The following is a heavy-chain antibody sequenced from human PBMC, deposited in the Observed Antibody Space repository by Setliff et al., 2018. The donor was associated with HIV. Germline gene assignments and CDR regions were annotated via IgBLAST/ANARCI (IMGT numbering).Heavy chain of an antibody. D-gene: IGHD3-10*01. Sequence: PSETLSLTCAVSGYAISSGYYWGWIRQPPGKGLEWIGSIYNRGSTYYNPSLKSRVTISVDTSKNQFSLKLSSVTAADTAVYYCARELLRSWDGSENSYKPYYFDYWGQGTLVTVSS. V-gene: IGHV4-38-2*02. J-gene: IGHJ4*02. CDR2: IYNRGST. CDR1: GYAISSGYY. CDR3: ARELLRSWDGSENSYKPYYFDY.